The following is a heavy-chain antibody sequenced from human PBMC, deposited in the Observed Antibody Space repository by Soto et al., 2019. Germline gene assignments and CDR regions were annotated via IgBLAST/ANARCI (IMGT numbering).Heavy chain of an antibody. CDR2: IYHSGST. CDR1: GGFISSGGYS. CDR3: ARWVENVVAATPRYSNNWFGP. J-gene: IGHJ5*02. D-gene: IGHD2-15*01. Sequence: SETLSLTCAASGGFISSGGYSWRWIRQPPGKGLEWIGYIYHSGSTYYNPSLKSRVTISVDRSKNQFSLKLSSVTAADTAVYYCARWVENVVAATPRYSNNWFGPWGHGTLFTVSS. V-gene: IGHV4-30-2*01.